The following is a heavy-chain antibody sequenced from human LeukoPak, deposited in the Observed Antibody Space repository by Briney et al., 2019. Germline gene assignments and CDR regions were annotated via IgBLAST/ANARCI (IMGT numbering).Heavy chain of an antibody. Sequence: GGSLRLSCAASGFTFSSYSMNWVRQAPGKGLEWVSSISSSSSYIYYADSVKGRFTISRDNAKNSLYLQMNSLRAEDTAVYYCARDEKTSSGWSETTYYFDYWGQGTLVTVSS. CDR1: GFTFSSYS. CDR3: ARDEKTSSGWSETTYYFDY. CDR2: ISSSSSYI. V-gene: IGHV3-21*01. D-gene: IGHD6-19*01. J-gene: IGHJ4*02.